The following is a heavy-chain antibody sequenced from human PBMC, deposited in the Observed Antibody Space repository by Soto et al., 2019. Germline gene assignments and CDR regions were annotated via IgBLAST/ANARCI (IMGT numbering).Heavy chain of an antibody. D-gene: IGHD2-2*01. J-gene: IGHJ5*02. CDR2: IYHSGST. CDR3: ARARTRYNWFDP. CDR1: GGSISSGGYS. V-gene: IGHV4-30-2*01. Sequence: SETRSLTCAVSGGSISSGGYSWSWIRQPPGKGLEWIGYIYHSGSTYYNPSLKSRVTISVDRSKNQFSLKLSSVTAADTAVYYCARARTRYNWFDPWGQGTLVTVSS.